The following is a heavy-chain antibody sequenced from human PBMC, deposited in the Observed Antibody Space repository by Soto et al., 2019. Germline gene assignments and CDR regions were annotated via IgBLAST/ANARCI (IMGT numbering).Heavy chain of an antibody. V-gene: IGHV4-30-4*01. J-gene: IGHJ6*02. CDR1: GGSISSGDYY. D-gene: IGHD2-2*01. CDR3: TREGGDCMSNSCYGYYGMDV. Sequence: QVQLQESGPGLVKPSQTLSLTCTVSGGSISSGDYYWSWIRQSPGKGLEWIGYIYYSGSTYYNPFLESRVTISLDTSKNQCSLKLSSVTAADTAVYYCTREGGDCMSNSCYGYYGMDVWGQGTPVIVSS. CDR2: IYYSGST.